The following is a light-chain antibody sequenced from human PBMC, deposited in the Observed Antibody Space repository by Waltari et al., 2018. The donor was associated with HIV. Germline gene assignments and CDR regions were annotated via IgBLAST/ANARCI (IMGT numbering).Light chain of an antibody. CDR2: EVN. V-gene: IGLV2-23*02. CDR1: SSDVGAYNL. CDR3: GTWDSSLSAVV. Sequence: SVLTQPASVSGSPGQSITISCTGTSSDVGAYNLVSWYQQHPGKAPKFIIYEVNKRPSDVSIRFSGSKSGNTASLTISGLQAEDEADYYCGTWDSSLSAVVFGGGTKLTVL. J-gene: IGLJ2*01.